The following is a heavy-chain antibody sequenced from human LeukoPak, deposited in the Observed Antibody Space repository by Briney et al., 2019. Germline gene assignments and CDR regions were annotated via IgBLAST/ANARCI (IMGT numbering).Heavy chain of an antibody. CDR1: GYTFTSNY. Sequence: ASVKVSCKAFGYTFTSNYMHWVRQAPGQGLEWMGRMNPNSGNTGYAQKFQGRVTITRDTSISTAYMELSSLTSEDTAVYYCARGDRDYDILTGYSKSWFDPWGQGTLVTVSS. D-gene: IGHD3-9*01. CDR2: MNPNSGNT. CDR3: ARGDRDYDILTGYSKSWFDP. V-gene: IGHV1-8*03. J-gene: IGHJ5*02.